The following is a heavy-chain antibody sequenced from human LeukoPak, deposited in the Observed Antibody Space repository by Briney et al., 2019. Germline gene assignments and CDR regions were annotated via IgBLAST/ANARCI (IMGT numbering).Heavy chain of an antibody. D-gene: IGHD2-2*01. J-gene: IGHJ4*02. Sequence: GGSLRLSCAVSGFTVSSNHMSWVRQAPGKGLEWVSVFYSGGDTHYADSVKGRFTISRDNSKNTLYLQMNSLRAEDTAVYYCARAPKGCTTTTCYAGGVDSWGQGTLVTVSS. V-gene: IGHV3-53*01. CDR3: ARAPKGCTTTTCYAGGVDS. CDR2: FYSGGDT. CDR1: GFTVSSNH.